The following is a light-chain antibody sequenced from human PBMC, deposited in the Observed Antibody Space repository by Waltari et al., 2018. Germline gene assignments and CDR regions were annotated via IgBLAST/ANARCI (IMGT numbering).Light chain of an antibody. CDR2: GNN. J-gene: IGLJ3*02. V-gene: IGLV1-47*01. CDR3: ATWDDSLGGLWV. CDR1: SLNPGSNS. Sequence: QSVLTQPPSASGTPGQRVTTSCSGSSLNPGSNSVHWYQQLPGTAPKLLMYGNNPRPSGVPDRFSGSKSGTSASLAISGLRSEDEAIYYCATWDDSLGGLWVFGGGTKVTVL.